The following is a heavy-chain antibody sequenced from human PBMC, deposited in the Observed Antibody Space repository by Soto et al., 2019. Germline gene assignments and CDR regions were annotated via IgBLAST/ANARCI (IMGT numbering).Heavy chain of an antibody. CDR3: ARDVRYYYDFWSGYPHGMDV. Sequence: GGSLRLSCAASGFTFSSYSMNWVRQAPGKGLEWVSSISSSSSYIYYADSVKGRFTISRDNAKNSLYLQMNSLRAEDTAVYYCARDVRYYYDFWSGYPHGMDVWGQGTTVTVSS. CDR1: GFTFSSYS. V-gene: IGHV3-21*01. CDR2: ISSSSSYI. D-gene: IGHD3-3*01. J-gene: IGHJ6*02.